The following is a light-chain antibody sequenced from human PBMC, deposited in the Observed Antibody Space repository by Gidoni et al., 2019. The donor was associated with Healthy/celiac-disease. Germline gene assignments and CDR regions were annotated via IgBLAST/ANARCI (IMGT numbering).Light chain of an antibody. CDR1: SLRSYY. J-gene: IGLJ2*01. CDR3: NSRDSSGNHPV. Sequence: SSELTQDPAVSVALGQTVRITCQGDSLRSYYASWYQQKPGQAPVLVLYGKNNRPSGIPDRFSGSSSGNTASLTITGAQAEDEADYYCNSRDSSGNHPVFGGGTKLTVL. CDR2: GKN. V-gene: IGLV3-19*01.